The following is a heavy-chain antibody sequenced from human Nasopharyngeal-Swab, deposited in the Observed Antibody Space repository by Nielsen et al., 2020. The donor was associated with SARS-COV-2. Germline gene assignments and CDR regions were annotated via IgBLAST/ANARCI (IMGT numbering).Heavy chain of an antibody. J-gene: IGHJ5*02. V-gene: IGHV4-34*01. D-gene: IGHD3-3*01. CDR3: ARGGRGYDFWSGYSSIGDWFDP. CDR2: INHSGST. Sequence: SQTLSLTCAVYGGSFSGYYWSWIRQPPGKGLEWIGEINHSGSTNYNPSLKSRVTISVDTSKNQFSLKLSSVTAADTAVYYCARGGRGYDFWSGYSSIGDWFDPWGQGTLVTVSS. CDR1: GGSFSGYY.